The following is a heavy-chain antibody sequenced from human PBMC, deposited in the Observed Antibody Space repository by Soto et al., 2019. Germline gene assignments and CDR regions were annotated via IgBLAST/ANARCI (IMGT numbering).Heavy chain of an antibody. CDR2: IIPIFGTA. CDR1: GGTFSSYA. V-gene: IGHV1-69*06. J-gene: IGHJ5*02. D-gene: IGHD3-9*01. Sequence: ASVKVSCKASGGTFSSYAVSWVRQAPGQGLEWTGGIIPIFGTANYAQKFQGRVTITADKSTSTAYMELSSLRSEDTAVYYCASRGYDILTGYYNNWFDPWGQGTLVTVSS. CDR3: ASRGYDILTGYYNNWFDP.